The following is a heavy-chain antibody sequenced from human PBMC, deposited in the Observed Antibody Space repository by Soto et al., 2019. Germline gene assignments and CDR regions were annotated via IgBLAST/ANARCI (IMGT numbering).Heavy chain of an antibody. CDR2: ISGSGGST. D-gene: IGHD6-19*01. Sequence: GGSLRPSCAASGFTFSSYAMSWVRQAPGKGLEWVSAISGSGGSTYYADSVKGRFTISRDNSKNTLYLQMNSLRAEDTAVYYCAKDHTAAWWLVHPWDYWGQGTLVTVSS. V-gene: IGHV3-23*01. CDR3: AKDHTAAWWLVHPWDY. J-gene: IGHJ4*02. CDR1: GFTFSSYA.